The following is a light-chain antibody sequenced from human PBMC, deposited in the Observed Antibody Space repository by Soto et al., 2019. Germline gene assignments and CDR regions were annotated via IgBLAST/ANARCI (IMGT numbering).Light chain of an antibody. J-gene: IGLJ3*02. V-gene: IGLV1-44*01. CDR3: AAWDDRLNGPV. CDR2: TNN. Sequence: QAVVTQPPSASGTPGQRVTISCSGSSSSIGSNTVNWYQQLPGTAPKLLIYTNNQRPSGVPDRFSGSKSGTSASLAISGLQSEDEADYYCAAWDDRLNGPVFGGGTKLTVL. CDR1: SSSIGSNT.